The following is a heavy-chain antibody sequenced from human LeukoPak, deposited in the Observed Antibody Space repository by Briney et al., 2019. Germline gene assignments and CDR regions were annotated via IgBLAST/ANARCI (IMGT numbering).Heavy chain of an antibody. CDR1: GGSSGGYY. D-gene: IGHD3-16*02. CDR3: ARGEAKSYRQLVYFQH. Sequence: SETLSLTCAVNGGSSGGYYWSWIRQPPGKGLEWIGEINDSGSTRYNPSLKSRVTISVDTSKNQFSLKLSSVTAADTAVYYCARGEAKSYRQLVYFQHWGQGTLVIVSS. J-gene: IGHJ1*01. V-gene: IGHV4-34*01. CDR2: INDSGST.